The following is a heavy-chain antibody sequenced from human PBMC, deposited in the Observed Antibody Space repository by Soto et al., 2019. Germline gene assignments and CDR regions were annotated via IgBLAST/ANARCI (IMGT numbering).Heavy chain of an antibody. J-gene: IGHJ4*02. CDR2: FYHSRDT. CDR3: ARGSRRWNYFDL. V-gene: IGHV4-59*01. CDR1: GGSISGYS. D-gene: IGHD6-13*01. Sequence: SETLSLTCSVSGGSISGYSWSWIRQPPGKGLEWIGYFYHSRDTNYNPSLKSRVSMSVDTSKNQFYLRLKSLNAADTALYFCARGSRRWNYFDLWGPG.